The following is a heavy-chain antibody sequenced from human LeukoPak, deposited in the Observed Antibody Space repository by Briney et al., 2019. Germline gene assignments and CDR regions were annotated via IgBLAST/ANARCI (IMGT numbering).Heavy chain of an antibody. CDR2: IDGDGSTI. V-gene: IGHV3-74*01. D-gene: IGHD6-13*01. J-gene: IGHJ4*02. Sequence: GGSLRLSCAASGSTFNGHWMHWVRQAPGKGLVWVSLIDGDGSTISYADSVKGRFTISRDNAKNRLNLQMNSLGAEDTAVYYCASTIGSAGTQYWGQGTLVTVSS. CDR1: GSTFNGHW. CDR3: ASTIGSAGTQY.